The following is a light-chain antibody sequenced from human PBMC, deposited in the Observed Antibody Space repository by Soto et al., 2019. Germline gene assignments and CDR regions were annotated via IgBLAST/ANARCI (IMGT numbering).Light chain of an antibody. J-gene: IGKJ1*01. Sequence: EIVLTQSPATLSLSPGARATLSCRASQSVSSYLAWYQQKPGQAPRLLLYDASNRATSIPARFSGSGSGTDFTPTISSLEPEDFAVDYCQQRSNWPSWTFGQGTKVEIK. CDR1: QSVSSY. CDR2: DAS. V-gene: IGKV3-11*01. CDR3: QQRSNWPSWT.